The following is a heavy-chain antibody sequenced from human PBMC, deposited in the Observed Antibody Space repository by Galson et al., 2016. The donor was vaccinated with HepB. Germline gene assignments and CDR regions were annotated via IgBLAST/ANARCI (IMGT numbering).Heavy chain of an antibody. CDR3: ARGGKGELFGMDV. Sequence: SLRLSCAASGFTLRSYAMHWVRQAPGKGLERVAVTSYDGSNKYYGDSVKGRFTISRDNSNNTLYLQLNSLRAEDTAVYYCARGGKGELFGMDVWGQGTTVTVSS. D-gene: IGHD3-10*01. V-gene: IGHV3-30-3*01. CDR1: GFTLRSYA. J-gene: IGHJ6*02. CDR2: TSYDGSNK.